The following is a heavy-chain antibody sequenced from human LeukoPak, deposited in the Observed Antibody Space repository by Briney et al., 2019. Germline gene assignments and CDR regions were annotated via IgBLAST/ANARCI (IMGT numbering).Heavy chain of an antibody. CDR1: GYTFTGYY. V-gene: IGHV1-2*02. CDR3: ARVGPELVPAGAYDY. CDR2: INPNSGGT. D-gene: IGHD1-14*01. J-gene: IGHJ4*02. Sequence: ASVKVSCKASGYTFTGYYMHWVRQAPGQGLEWMGWINPNSGGTNYAQKFQGRVTMTRDTSISTAYMELSRLRSDDTAVYYCARVGPELVPAGAYDYWGQGTLVTVSS.